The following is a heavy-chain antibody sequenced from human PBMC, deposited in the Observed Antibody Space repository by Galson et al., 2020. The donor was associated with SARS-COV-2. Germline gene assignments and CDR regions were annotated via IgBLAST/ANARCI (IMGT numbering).Heavy chain of an antibody. CDR1: GNTFDDVG. J-gene: IGHJ2*01. V-gene: IGHV3-20*04. CDR3: ARDASGSYSHYWYFDV. CDR2: FNWNYKTT. D-gene: IGHD3-10*01. Sequence: AGSLILSCSASGNTFDDVGMTSVRHAPGKGLDWVDCFNWNYKTTTYADSVKGRFTISSDNAKNYVYLQMNSLRPEATAFYYWARDASGSYSHYWYFDVWGRGTLVTVSS.